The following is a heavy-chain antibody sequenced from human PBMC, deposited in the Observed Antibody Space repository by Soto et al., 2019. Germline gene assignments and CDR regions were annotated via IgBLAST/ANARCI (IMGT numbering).Heavy chain of an antibody. Sequence: GGSLRLSCAASGFTFSDHYMDWVRQAPGKGLEWVGRIRNKANSYTTEYAASVKGRFTISRDDSKNSLHLQMNSLKTEDTAVYYCARGGYCSSTSCHSDYYGMDVWGQGTTVTVSS. V-gene: IGHV3-72*01. D-gene: IGHD2-2*01. CDR1: GFTFSDHY. CDR2: IRNKANSYTT. CDR3: ARGGYCSSTSCHSDYYGMDV. J-gene: IGHJ6*02.